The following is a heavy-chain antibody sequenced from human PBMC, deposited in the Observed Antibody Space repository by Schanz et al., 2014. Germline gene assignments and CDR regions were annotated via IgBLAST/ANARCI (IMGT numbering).Heavy chain of an antibody. V-gene: IGHV3-23*01. CDR2: ILGLASTT. CDR1: GFTFSTSA. D-gene: IGHD5-18*01. J-gene: IGHJ4*02. CDR3: VRVSFADPRLYRGMDRDIDD. Sequence: EVQLLESGGGLVQPGGSLRLSCAASGFTFSTSAMSWVRQVPGKGLEWVSAILGLASTTYYADSVKGRLTISRDDAKKSMYLQMNNLRAEDTAVYYCVRVSFADPRLYRGMDRDIDDWGQGTLVTVSS.